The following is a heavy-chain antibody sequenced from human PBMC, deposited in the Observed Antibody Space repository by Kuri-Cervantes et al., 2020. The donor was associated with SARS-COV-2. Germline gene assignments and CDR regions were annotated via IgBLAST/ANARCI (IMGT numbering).Heavy chain of an antibody. CDR2: ISSDGSNK. CDR1: GFTFSSYS. D-gene: IGHD6-19*01. J-gene: IGHJ4*02. CDR3: ARAHTSGWYYFDY. V-gene: IGHV3-30*03. Sequence: GGSLRLSCAASGFTFSSYSMNWVRQAPGKGPEWVAVISSDGSNKHYADSVKGRFTISRDNSKNTLYLQMNSLRAEDTAVYYCARAHTSGWYYFDYWGLGTLVTVSS.